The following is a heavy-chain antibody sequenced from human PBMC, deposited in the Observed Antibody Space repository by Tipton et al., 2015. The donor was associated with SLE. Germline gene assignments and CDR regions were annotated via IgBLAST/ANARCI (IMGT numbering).Heavy chain of an antibody. CDR3: ARGTKLGNHYYYYYMDV. J-gene: IGHJ6*03. CDR2: IYYSGST. Sequence: TLSLTCTASGGSISSYYWSWIRQPPGKGLEWIGYIYYSGSTNYNPSLKSRVTISVDTSKNQFSLKLSSGTAADTAVYYCARGTKLGNHYYYYYMDVWGKGTTVTVSS. CDR1: GGSISSYY. D-gene: IGHD7-27*01. V-gene: IGHV4-59*01.